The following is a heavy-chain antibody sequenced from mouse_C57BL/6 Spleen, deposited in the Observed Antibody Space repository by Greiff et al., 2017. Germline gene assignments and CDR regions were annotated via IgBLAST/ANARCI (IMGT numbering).Heavy chain of an antibody. CDR2: ISDGGSYT. J-gene: IGHJ3*01. CDR3: AREEEGFAD. CDR1: GFTFSSYA. V-gene: IGHV5-4*01. Sequence: EVHLVESGGGLVKPGGSLKLSCAASGFTFSSYAMSWVRQTPEKRLEWVATISDGGSYTYYPDNVKGRLPISRDNAKNNLYLQMSHLKSEDTAMYYCAREEEGFADWGQGTLVTVSA.